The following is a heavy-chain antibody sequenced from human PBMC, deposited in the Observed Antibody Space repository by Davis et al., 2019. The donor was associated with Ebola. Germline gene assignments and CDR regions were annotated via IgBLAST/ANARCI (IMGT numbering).Heavy chain of an antibody. CDR1: GFSFTSYW. V-gene: IGHV5-51*01. D-gene: IGHD2-15*01. Sequence: GESLKISCTASGFSFTSYWIGWVRQVPGEGLEWMGVIYPADSDTRYNPSLQGQVTISADKSISTAYLQWSSLSASDTGMYYCARPVGRVTVAATRFADSWGQGTLVTVSS. CDR3: ARPVGRVTVAATRFADS. J-gene: IGHJ4*02. CDR2: IYPADSDT.